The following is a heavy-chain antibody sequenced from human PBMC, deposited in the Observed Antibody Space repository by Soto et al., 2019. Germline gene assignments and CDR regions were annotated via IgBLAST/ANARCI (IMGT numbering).Heavy chain of an antibody. CDR3: ARVVGATTAVAFDI. J-gene: IGHJ3*02. D-gene: IGHD1-26*01. CDR2: IIPIFGTA. V-gene: IGHV1-69*13. Sequence: SVKVSGRGSGGTFIIYAISLLLQAPGQGLEWMGGIIPIFGTANYAQKFQGRVTITADESTSTAYMELSSLRSEDTAVYYCARVVGATTAVAFDIWGQGTMVTVSS. CDR1: GGTFIIYA.